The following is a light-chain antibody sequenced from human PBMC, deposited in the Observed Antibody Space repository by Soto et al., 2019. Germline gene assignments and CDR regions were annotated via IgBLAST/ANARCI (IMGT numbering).Light chain of an antibody. Sequence: IALKQSPATLSLTPGERATLSCRASQSVSTNYVAWYQQKPGQAPRLLIYGASTRATGIPARFSGSGSGTEFTLTISSLQSEDFAVYYCQHYNNRLITFGQGSLLEVK. CDR3: QHYNNRLIT. J-gene: IGKJ5*01. V-gene: IGKV3-15*01. CDR2: GAS. CDR1: QSVSTN.